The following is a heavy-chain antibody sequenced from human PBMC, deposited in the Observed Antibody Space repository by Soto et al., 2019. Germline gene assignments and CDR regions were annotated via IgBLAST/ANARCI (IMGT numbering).Heavy chain of an antibody. V-gene: IGHV1-3*01. CDR1: GYTFTNYA. CDR3: ARRLPAFDV. J-gene: IGHJ3*01. CDR2: VNPSNGLT. Sequence: GASVKVSCKSSGYTFTNYALHWVRQAPGHGLEWMGWVNPSNGLTRYSENFQGRLSLTRDTSANTSYMELSSLRRDDTAVYYCARRLPAFDVWGQGTMGT.